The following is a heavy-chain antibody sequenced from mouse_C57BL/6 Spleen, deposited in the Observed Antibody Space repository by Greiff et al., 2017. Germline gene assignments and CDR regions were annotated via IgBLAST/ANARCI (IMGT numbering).Heavy chain of an antibody. V-gene: IGHV5-4*01. CDR2: ISDGGSYT. CDR1: GFTFSSYA. J-gene: IGHJ2*01. Sequence: DVKLVESGGGLVKPGGSLKLSCAASGFTFSSYAMSWVRQTPEKRLEWVATISDGGSYTYYPDNVKGRFTISRDNAKNNLYLQMSHLKSEDTAMYYCARDKTTVVHFDYWGQGTTLTVSS. D-gene: IGHD1-1*01. CDR3: ARDKTTVVHFDY.